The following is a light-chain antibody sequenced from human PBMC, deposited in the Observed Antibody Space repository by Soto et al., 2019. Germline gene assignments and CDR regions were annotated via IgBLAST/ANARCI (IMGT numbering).Light chain of an antibody. CDR3: PQYTDWPRT. CDR1: QSIGTA. V-gene: IGKV3-15*01. CDR2: DAS. J-gene: IGKJ1*01. Sequence: VFTESPPTLTLYPGERAIVSCRASQSIGTALAWYQQKCGQCPRLLIYDASTSATGILARFIGSRSGTELTLTINALQSDDFAIYYCPQYTDWPRTFGQR.